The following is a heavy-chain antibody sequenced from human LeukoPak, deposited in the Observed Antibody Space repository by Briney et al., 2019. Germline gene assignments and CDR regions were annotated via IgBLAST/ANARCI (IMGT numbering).Heavy chain of an antibody. J-gene: IGHJ4*02. V-gene: IGHV4-39*07. Sequence: SETLSLTCTVSGGSISSSSYYWGWIRQPPGKGLEWIGSIYYSGSTYYNPSLKSRVTISVDTSKNQFSLKLSSVTAADTAVYYCARAYSYGTRVYGYWGQGTLVTVSS. CDR2: IYYSGST. D-gene: IGHD5-18*01. CDR3: ARAYSYGTRVYGY. CDR1: GGSISSSSYY.